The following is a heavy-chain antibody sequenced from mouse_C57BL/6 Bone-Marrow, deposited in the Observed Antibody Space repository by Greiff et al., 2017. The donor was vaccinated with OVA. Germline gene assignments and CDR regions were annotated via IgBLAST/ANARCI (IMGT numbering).Heavy chain of an antibody. J-gene: IGHJ2*01. V-gene: IGHV1-82*01. CDR2: IYPGDGDP. CDR3: ARHEDSYYVSYFDN. CDR1: GYAFSGSW. D-gene: IGHD2-12*01. Sequence: QVQLKQSGPELVKPGASVKISCKASGYAFSGSWMNWVKQRPGQGLEWIGRIYPGDGDPNYNGKFKGKATLTAAKSSSTAYMQRSSLTSEDSAVYVCARHEDSYYVSYFDNWGQGTTLTVSS.